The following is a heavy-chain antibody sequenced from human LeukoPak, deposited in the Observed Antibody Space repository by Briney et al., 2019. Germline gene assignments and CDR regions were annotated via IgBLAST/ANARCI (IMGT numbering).Heavy chain of an antibody. V-gene: IGHV3-7*01. Sequence: GGSLRLSCAASGFTFSKSWMTWVRQAPGKGLEWVASIKEDGSEKYYVDSVKGRFTISRDNAKNSLYLQMNSLRAEDTAVFYCAIGGAVTGRWSNWGQGTLVTVSS. D-gene: IGHD1-20*01. CDR2: IKEDGSEK. J-gene: IGHJ4*02. CDR1: GFTFSKSW. CDR3: AIGGAVTGRWSN.